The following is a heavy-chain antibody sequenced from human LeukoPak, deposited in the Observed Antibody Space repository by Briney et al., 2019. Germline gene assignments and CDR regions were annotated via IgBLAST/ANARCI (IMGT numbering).Heavy chain of an antibody. CDR1: GFTFSSYN. V-gene: IGHV3-21*04. Sequence: GGSLRLSCAASGFTFSSYNMNWVRQAPGKGLEWVSSISSSSSYIYYAISVKGRFTISRDNAKNSLYLQMNSLRAEDTALYYCARDGVLMVRGVRVLDYYHYYMDVWGKGTTVTISS. J-gene: IGHJ6*03. D-gene: IGHD3-10*01. CDR2: ISSSSSYI. CDR3: ARDGVLMVRGVRVLDYYHYYMDV.